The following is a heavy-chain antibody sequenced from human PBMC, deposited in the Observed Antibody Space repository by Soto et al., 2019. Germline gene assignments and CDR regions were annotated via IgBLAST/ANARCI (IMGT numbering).Heavy chain of an antibody. D-gene: IGHD2-2*01. Sequence: SVKVSCKASGSTFSSYAISWVRQAPGQGLEWMGGIIPIFGTANYAQKFQGRVTITADESTSTAYMELSSLRSEDTAVYYCARDCSSTSCYLYYYYGMDVWGQGTTVTVSS. V-gene: IGHV1-69*13. J-gene: IGHJ6*02. CDR2: IIPIFGTA. CDR3: ARDCSSTSCYLYYYYGMDV. CDR1: GSTFSSYA.